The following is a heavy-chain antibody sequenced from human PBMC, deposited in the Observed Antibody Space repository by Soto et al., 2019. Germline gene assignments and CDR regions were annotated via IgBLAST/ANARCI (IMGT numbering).Heavy chain of an antibody. V-gene: IGHV4-61*01. D-gene: IGHD3-22*01. CDR1: GGSVSSGSYY. J-gene: IGHJ4*02. CDR2: VYYSGST. Sequence: SETLSLTCTVSGGSVSSGSYYWSWIRQPPGKGLEWIGYVYYSGSTNYNPSLKSRVTISVDTSKNQFSLRLSSVTAADTAVYYCARDVMVDYYDSSGYSDYWGQGTLVTVSS. CDR3: ARDVMVDYYDSSGYSDY.